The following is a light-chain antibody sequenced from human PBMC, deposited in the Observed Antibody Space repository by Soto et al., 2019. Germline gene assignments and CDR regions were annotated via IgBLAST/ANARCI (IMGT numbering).Light chain of an antibody. CDR1: SSDVGSYNL. CDR2: EVS. J-gene: IGLJ1*01. V-gene: IGLV2-23*02. Sequence: QPASVSGSPGQSITISCTGTSSDVGSYNLVSWYQQHPGKAPKLMIYEVSKRPSGVSNRFSGSKSGNTASLTISGLQAEDEADYYCCSYAGSSTFVFGTGTKLTVL. CDR3: CSYAGSSTFV.